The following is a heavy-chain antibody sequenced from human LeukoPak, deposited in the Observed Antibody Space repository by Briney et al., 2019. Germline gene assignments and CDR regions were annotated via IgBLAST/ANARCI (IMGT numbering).Heavy chain of an antibody. CDR1: GFTFTSYA. V-gene: IGHV3-23*01. Sequence: PGGSLRLSCAASGFTFTSYAMSWVRQAPGKGLEWVSAITGSGDTTYYAASVKGRFTISRDNSKNTLYLQMNSLRAEDTAVYYCAKDSTQQLVLGMDVWGQGTTVTVS. D-gene: IGHD6-13*01. CDR3: AKDSTQQLVLGMDV. J-gene: IGHJ6*02. CDR2: ITGSGDTT.